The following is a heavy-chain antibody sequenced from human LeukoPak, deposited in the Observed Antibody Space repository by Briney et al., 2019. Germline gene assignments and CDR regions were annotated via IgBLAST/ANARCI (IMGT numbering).Heavy chain of an antibody. CDR3: ARHSGYSSSWYRDKQYYYYYMDV. CDR2: IYPVDSDT. V-gene: IGHV5-51*01. CDR1: GYSFTRYW. J-gene: IGHJ6*03. Sequence: GESLKISCKASGYSFTRYWIAWVRQMPGKGLEWMGIIYPVDSDTRYSPSFQGQVTISADKSISTAYLQWSSLKASDTAMYYCARHSGYSSSWYRDKQYYYYYMDVWGKGTTVTISS. D-gene: IGHD6-13*01.